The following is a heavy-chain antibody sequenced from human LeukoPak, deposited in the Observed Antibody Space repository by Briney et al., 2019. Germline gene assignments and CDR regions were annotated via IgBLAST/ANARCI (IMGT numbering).Heavy chain of an antibody. CDR2: IYYSGST. D-gene: IGHD5-18*01. J-gene: IGHJ4*02. Sequence: SETLSLTCAVSGHSINSDYYWSWIRQPPGKGLEWIGYIYYSGSTNYNPSLKSRVTISVDTSKNQFSLKLSSVTAADTAVYYCARQGQLNFDYWGQGTLVTVSS. CDR3: ARQGQLNFDY. V-gene: IGHV4-61*01. CDR1: GHSINSDYY.